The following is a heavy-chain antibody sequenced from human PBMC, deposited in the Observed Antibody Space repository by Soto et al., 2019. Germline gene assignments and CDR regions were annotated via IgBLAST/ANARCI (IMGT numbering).Heavy chain of an antibody. CDR2: IVVGSGNT. D-gene: IGHD3-3*01. Sequence: SVKVSCKASGFTFTSSAVQWVRQARGQRLEWIGWIVVGSGNTNYAQKFQERVTITRDMSTSTAYMELSSLRSEDTAVYYCARARYYDFWSGYYSGYNWFDPWAREPWSPSPQ. J-gene: IGHJ5*02. CDR3: ARARYYDFWSGYYSGYNWFDP. V-gene: IGHV1-58*01. CDR1: GFTFTSSA.